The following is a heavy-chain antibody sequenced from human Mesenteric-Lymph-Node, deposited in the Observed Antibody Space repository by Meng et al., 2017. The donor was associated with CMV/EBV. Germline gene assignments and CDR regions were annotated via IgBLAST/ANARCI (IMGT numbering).Heavy chain of an antibody. CDR1: GGSFSGYY. CDR3: ARHQRWLKSEGGFNY. D-gene: IGHD4-23*01. Sequence: QAQLPQWGAGLVKPSENLSLTCAVYGGSFSGYYWSWIRQPPGKGLEWIGEINHSGSTNYNPSLKSRVTISVDTSKNQFSLKLSSVTAADTAVYYCARHQRWLKSEGGFNYWGQGTLVTVSS. V-gene: IGHV4-34*01. J-gene: IGHJ4*02. CDR2: INHSGST.